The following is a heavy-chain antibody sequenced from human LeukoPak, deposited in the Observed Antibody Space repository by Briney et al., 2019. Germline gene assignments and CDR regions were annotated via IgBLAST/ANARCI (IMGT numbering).Heavy chain of an antibody. D-gene: IGHD3-22*01. J-gene: IGHJ1*01. CDR3: ARVVGGYSPEYFQH. V-gene: IGHV3-21*01. Sequence: GGSLRLSCAVSGFTFSSYSMNWVRQAPGKGLEWVSSISSSSSYIYYADSVKGRFTISRDNAKNSLYLQMNSLRAEDTAVYYCARVVGGYSPEYFQHWGQGTLVTVSS. CDR2: ISSSSSYI. CDR1: GFTFSSYS.